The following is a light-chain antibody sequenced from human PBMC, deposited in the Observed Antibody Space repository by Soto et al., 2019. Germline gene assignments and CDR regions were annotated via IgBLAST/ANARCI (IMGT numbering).Light chain of an antibody. CDR1: QSVSSSSY. J-gene: IGKJ2*01. CDR2: GAS. Sequence: EIVLTQSPGTLSLSPGERATLSCRASQSVSSSSYLAWYQQKPGQAPRLLIYGASSRATGIPDRFSGSGSATDFTLTISRLEHEDVAVYYCRQYGSSPSYTFGQGTKLEIK. V-gene: IGKV3-20*01. CDR3: RQYGSSPSYT.